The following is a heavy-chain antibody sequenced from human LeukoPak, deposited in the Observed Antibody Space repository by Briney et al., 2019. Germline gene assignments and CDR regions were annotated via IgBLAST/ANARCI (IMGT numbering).Heavy chain of an antibody. D-gene: IGHD2-2*01. CDR2: ISGSGGST. Sequence: GGSLRLSCAASGFTFSSYAMSWVRQAPGKGLEWVSAISGSGGSTYYADSVKGRFTNSRDNSKTTLYLQMNSLRGADTAVYYCATRLPEYQLLPISDYWGQGTLVTVSS. CDR1: GFTFSSYA. V-gene: IGHV3-23*01. CDR3: ATRLPEYQLLPISDY. J-gene: IGHJ4*02.